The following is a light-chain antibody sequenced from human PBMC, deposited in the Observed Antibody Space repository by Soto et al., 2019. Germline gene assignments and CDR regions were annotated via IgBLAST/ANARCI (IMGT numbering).Light chain of an antibody. CDR2: DAS. CDR1: QSVSSY. V-gene: IGKV3-11*01. J-gene: IGKJ5*01. CDR3: QQRSNWPGT. Sequence: SPATLSLSPGERATLSRRASQSVSSYLAWYQQKPGQAPRLLIYDASNRATGIPARFSGSGSGTDFTLTISSLEPEDFAVYYCQQRSNWPGTFGQGTRLEIK.